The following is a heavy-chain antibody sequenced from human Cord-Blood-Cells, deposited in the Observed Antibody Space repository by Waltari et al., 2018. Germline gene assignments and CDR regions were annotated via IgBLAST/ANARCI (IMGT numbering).Heavy chain of an antibody. J-gene: IGHJ2*01. CDR1: GGSISSSSYY. CDR2: IYYSGST. D-gene: IGHD3-10*01. V-gene: IGHV4-39*07. Sequence: QLQLQESGPGLVKPSETLSLTCTVSGGSISSSSYYWGWIRQPPGKGLEWIGSIYYSGSTYYNASLKRRVTISVDTSKNQCSLKLSSVTAADTAVYYCARPKGTGGLNWYFDLWGRGTLVTVSS. CDR3: ARPKGTGGLNWYFDL.